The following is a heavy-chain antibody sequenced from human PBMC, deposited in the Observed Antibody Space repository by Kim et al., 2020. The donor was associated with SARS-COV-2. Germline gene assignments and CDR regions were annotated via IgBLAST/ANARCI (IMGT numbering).Heavy chain of an antibody. V-gene: IGHV3-7*05. CDR2: IKQDGSEK. CDR3: ARAWVGY. CDR1: GFTFSDYW. Sequence: GGSLRLSCAASGFTFSDYWMTWVRQAPGKGLEWVANIKQDGSEKNYVDAVKGRFTISRDNAKNSLYLQMNSLRAEDTAVYYCARAWVGYWGQGTLVTVSS. D-gene: IGHD1-26*01. J-gene: IGHJ4*02.